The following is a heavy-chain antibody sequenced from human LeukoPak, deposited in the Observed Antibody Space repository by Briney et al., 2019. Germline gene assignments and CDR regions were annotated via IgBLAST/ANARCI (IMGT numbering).Heavy chain of an antibody. V-gene: IGHV3-23*01. CDR3: AIGVGATYPYDY. J-gene: IGHJ4*02. CDR1: GFTFSKYV. D-gene: IGHD1-26*01. CDR2: ISGSGSST. Sequence: QAGGSLRLSCAASGFTFSKYVMSWVRQAPGKGLEWVSAISGSGSSTYYADSVKGRFTISRDNSKNTLYLQMNSLRAEDMAVYYCAIGVGATYPYDYWGQGTLVTVSS.